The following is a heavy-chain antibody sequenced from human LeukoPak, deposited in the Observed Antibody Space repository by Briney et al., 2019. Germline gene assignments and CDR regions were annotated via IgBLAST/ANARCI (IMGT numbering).Heavy chain of an antibody. V-gene: IGHV4-59*01. Sequence: KTSETLSLTCTVSGGSISNYYWSWIRQPPGKGLEWIGYIYYSGSTNYNPSLKSRVTISVDTSKNQFSLNLTSVTAADTAVYYCARYYYGSSGYFSDYWGQGTLVTVSS. CDR3: ARYYYGSSGYFSDY. J-gene: IGHJ4*02. CDR1: GGSISNYY. D-gene: IGHD3-22*01. CDR2: IYYSGST.